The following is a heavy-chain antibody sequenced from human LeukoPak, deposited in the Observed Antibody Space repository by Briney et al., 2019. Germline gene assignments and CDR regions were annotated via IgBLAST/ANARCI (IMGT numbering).Heavy chain of an antibody. CDR3: ARDQSGGIAARRGFDY. V-gene: IGHV3-23*01. CDR1: GFTFSSNA. Sequence: GGSLRLSCAASGFTFSSNAMSWVRQAPGKGLEWVSAISGRDGSTYYADSVKGRFTISRDNAKNSLYLQMNSLRAEDTALYYCARDQSGGIAARRGFDYWGQGTLVTVSS. D-gene: IGHD6-6*01. J-gene: IGHJ4*02. CDR2: ISGRDGST.